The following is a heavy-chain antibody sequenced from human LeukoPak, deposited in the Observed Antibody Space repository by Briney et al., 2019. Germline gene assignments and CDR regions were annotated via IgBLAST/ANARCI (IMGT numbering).Heavy chain of an antibody. J-gene: IGHJ3*02. CDR2: IRSKVNSYAT. V-gene: IGHV3-73*01. CDR3: GRDTVGYGGAFDI. Sequence: GGSLRLSCAASGFTFSGSAMHWVRQASGKGLEWVGRIRSKVNSYATAYAASVKGRFTISRDDSKNTAYLQVNSLRPEDTAVYYCGRDTVGYGGAFDIWGQGTMVTVSS. CDR1: GFTFSGSA. D-gene: IGHD5-18*01.